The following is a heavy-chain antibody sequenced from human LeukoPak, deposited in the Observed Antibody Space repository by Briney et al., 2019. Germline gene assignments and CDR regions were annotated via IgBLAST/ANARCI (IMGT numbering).Heavy chain of an antibody. J-gene: IGHJ4*02. CDR3: ARGYGDYGPPQPPTHFDY. CDR1: GYTFTGYY. D-gene: IGHD4-17*01. Sequence: ASVKVSCKASGYTFTGYYMHWVRQAPGQGLEWMGWINPNSGGTNYAQKFQGRVTMTRDTSISTAYMELSRLRSDDTAVYYCARGYGDYGPPQPPTHFDYWGQGTLVTVSS. V-gene: IGHV1-2*02. CDR2: INPNSGGT.